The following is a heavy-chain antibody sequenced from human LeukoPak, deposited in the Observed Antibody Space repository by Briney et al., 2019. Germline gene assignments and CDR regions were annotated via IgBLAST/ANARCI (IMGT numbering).Heavy chain of an antibody. V-gene: IGHV1-2*02. J-gene: IGHJ4*02. CDR2: IIPNSGGT. CDR1: GYTFTAYY. CDR3: ATEPSADYGAYTDFY. D-gene: IGHD4-17*01. Sequence: ASVKVSCKASGYTFTAYYMHWVRQAPGQGLEGMGWIIPNSGGTTYAKKFQGRVSMTRHTSISTAYSELSRLRSDDTAVYYCATEPSADYGAYTDFYWGQETLVTVSS.